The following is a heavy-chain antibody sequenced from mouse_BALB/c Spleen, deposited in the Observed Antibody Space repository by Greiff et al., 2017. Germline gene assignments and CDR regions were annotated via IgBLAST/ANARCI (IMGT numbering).Heavy chain of an antibody. V-gene: IGHV1-7*01. D-gene: IGHD2-4*01. J-gene: IGHJ2*01. Sequence: QVQLKQSGAELAKPGASVKMSCKASGYTFTSYWMHWVKQRPGQGLEWIGYINPSTGYTEYNQKFKDKATLTADKSSSTAYMQLSSLTSEDSAVYYCARSGGLRRPLLDYWGQGTTLTVSS. CDR2: INPSTGYT. CDR3: ARSGGLRRPLLDY. CDR1: GYTFTSYW.